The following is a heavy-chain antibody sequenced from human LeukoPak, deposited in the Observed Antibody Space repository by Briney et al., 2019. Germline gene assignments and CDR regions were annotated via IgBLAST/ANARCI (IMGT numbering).Heavy chain of an antibody. Sequence: SETLSLTCTVSGGSISSGSYYWSWIRQPAGKGLEWIGRIYTSGSTNYNPSLKSRVTISVDTSKNQFSLKLSSVTAADTAVYYCARVRHDFWSGIRFDPWGQGTLVTVSS. CDR3: ARVRHDFWSGIRFDP. CDR2: IYTSGST. J-gene: IGHJ5*02. D-gene: IGHD3-3*01. CDR1: GGSISSGSYY. V-gene: IGHV4-61*02.